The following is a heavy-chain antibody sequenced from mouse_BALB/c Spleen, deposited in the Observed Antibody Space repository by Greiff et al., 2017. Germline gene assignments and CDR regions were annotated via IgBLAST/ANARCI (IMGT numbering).Heavy chain of an antibody. D-gene: IGHD3-1*01. CDR1: GYAFTSYN. J-gene: IGHJ3*01. CDR3: ARNGQLGLREGFAY. CDR2: IDPYNGGT. Sequence: VQLQQSGPELVKPGASVKVSCKASGYAFTSYNMYWVKQSHGKSLEWIGYIDPYNGGTSYNQKFKGKATLTVDKSSSTAYMHLNSLTSEDSAVYYCARNGQLGLREGFAYWGQGTLVTVSA. V-gene: IGHV1S135*01.